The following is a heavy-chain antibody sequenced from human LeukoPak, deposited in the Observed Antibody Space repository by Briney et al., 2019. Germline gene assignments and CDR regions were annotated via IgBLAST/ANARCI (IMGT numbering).Heavy chain of an antibody. CDR2: IYYSGST. CDR3: ARGQWLDPVVDY. D-gene: IGHD6-19*01. CDR1: GGSISSYY. V-gene: IGHV4-59*01. J-gene: IGHJ4*02. Sequence: SETLSLACTVSGGSISSYYWSWIRQPPGKGLEWIGYIYYSGSTNYNPSLKSRVTISVDTSKNQFSLKLSSVTAADTAVYYCARGQWLDPVVDYWGQGTLVTVSS.